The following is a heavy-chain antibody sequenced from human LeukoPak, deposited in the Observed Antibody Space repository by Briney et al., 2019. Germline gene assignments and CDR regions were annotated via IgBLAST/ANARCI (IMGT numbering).Heavy chain of an antibody. J-gene: IGHJ4*02. D-gene: IGHD6-13*01. Sequence: GGSLRLSCAASGFTFSSYGMHWVRQAPGKGLEWVAFIRYDASNKYYADSVKGRFTISRDNSKNTLYLQMSSLRAEDTAVYYCAKDTGYGSNWNPDYWGQGTLVTVSS. CDR2: IRYDASNK. V-gene: IGHV3-30*02. CDR1: GFTFSSYG. CDR3: AKDTGYGSNWNPDY.